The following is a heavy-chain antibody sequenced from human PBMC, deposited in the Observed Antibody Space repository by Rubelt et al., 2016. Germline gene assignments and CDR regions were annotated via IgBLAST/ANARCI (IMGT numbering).Heavy chain of an antibody. CDR2: VNRDGSET. CDR1: GFTFSDYA. Sequence: RSLRLSCAASGFTFSDYAMHWVRQAPGKGLEWVANVNRDGSETRYVDSVKGRFTISRDNAKNSVFLQMNSLRAEDTAVYYCARDRNYYDSSGFSNFDYWGQGTLVTVSS. V-gene: IGHV3-7*03. CDR3: ARDRNYYDSSGFSNFDY. D-gene: IGHD3-22*01. J-gene: IGHJ4*02.